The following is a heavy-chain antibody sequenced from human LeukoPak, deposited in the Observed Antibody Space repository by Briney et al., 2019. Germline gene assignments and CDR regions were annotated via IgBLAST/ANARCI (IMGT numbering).Heavy chain of an antibody. J-gene: IGHJ4*02. CDR1: GYNFNSYW. D-gene: IGHD1-26*01. Sequence: GPSLKISCRGPGYNFNSYWIGWVRQMPGKGLGCMGSIYPGDSDTSYSPSFQGQVTISANKSISTAYLQWSTLKASDTAMYFCARRIGSSRSLDLWGQGTLVTV. V-gene: IGHV5-51*01. CDR2: IYPGDSDT. CDR3: ARRIGSSRSLDL.